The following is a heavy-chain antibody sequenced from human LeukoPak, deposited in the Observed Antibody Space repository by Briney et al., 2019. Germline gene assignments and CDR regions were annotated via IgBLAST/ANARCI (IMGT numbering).Heavy chain of an antibody. V-gene: IGHV3-21*01. CDR1: GFTFSSYS. Sequence: GGSLRLSCEASGFTFSSYSMNWVRQAPGKGLEWVSSISIYYADSVKGRFTISRDNAKNSLYLQMNSLRAEDTAVYYCARDGVRYCSSTSCSRYNWFDPWGQGTLVTVSS. D-gene: IGHD2-2*01. CDR2: ISI. J-gene: IGHJ5*02. CDR3: ARDGVRYCSSTSCSRYNWFDP.